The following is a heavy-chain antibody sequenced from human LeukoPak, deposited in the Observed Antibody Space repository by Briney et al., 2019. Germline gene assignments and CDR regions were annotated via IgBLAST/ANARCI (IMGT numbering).Heavy chain of an antibody. J-gene: IGHJ6*03. CDR2: IYANGNT. V-gene: IGHV4-4*07. Sequence: EPSETLSPTCTVSGGSISSYYWSWIRQPAGKGLEWIGRIYANGNTNYNPSLKSRVTMSVATSKNQFSLKLSSVTAADTAVYYCARDRHYYYMDVWGKGTTVTISS. CDR1: GGSISSYY. CDR3: ARDRHYYYMDV.